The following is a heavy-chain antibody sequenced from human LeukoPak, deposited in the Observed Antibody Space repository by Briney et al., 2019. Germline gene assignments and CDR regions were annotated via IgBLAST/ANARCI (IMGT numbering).Heavy chain of an antibody. V-gene: IGHV3-30*18. Sequence: GGSLRLSCAASGFTFSSYGMHWVRQAPGKGLEWVAVISYDGSNKYYADSVKGRFTISRDNSKNTLYLQMNSLRAEDTAVYYCAKDLRTSSSWSLGAFDIWGQGTMVTVSS. CDR2: ISYDGSNK. CDR1: GFTFSSYG. CDR3: AKDLRTSSSWSLGAFDI. J-gene: IGHJ3*02. D-gene: IGHD6-13*01.